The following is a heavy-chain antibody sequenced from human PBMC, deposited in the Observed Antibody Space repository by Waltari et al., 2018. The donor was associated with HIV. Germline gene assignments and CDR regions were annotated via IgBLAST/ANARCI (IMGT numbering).Heavy chain of an antibody. CDR1: GYSFIRHA. J-gene: IGHJ6*02. CDR2: VNTANGHT. V-gene: IGHV1-3*05. Sequence: VQLVQSGAEEKRPGASVKISCKASGYSFIRHAIHWVRQAPGQRLEWVGWVNTANGHTKESQNFQGRVTITRDTSATTASMELNSLRSEDTAVYYCAREMSLIRVIAVAMDVWGQGTTVTVSS. D-gene: IGHD6-19*01. CDR3: AREMSLIRVIAVAMDV.